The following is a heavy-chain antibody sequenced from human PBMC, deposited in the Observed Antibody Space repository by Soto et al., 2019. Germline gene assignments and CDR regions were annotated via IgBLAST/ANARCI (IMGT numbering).Heavy chain of an antibody. Sequence: ASVKVSCKASGYTFTSYYMHWVRQAPGQGLEWMGIINPSGGSTSYAQKFQGRVTMTEDTSTDTAYMELSSLRSEDTAVYYCATVVGGVEIYYYYGMDVWGQGTTVTVSS. J-gene: IGHJ6*02. CDR3: ATVVGGVEIYYYYGMDV. V-gene: IGHV1-46*01. CDR2: INPSGGST. CDR1: GYTFTSYY. D-gene: IGHD3-16*01.